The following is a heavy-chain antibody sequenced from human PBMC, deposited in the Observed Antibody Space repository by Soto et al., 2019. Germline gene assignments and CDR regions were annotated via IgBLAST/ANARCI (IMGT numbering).Heavy chain of an antibody. CDR1: GGSISSYY. V-gene: IGHV4-4*07. CDR2: IYTSGST. D-gene: IGHD6-6*01. CDR3: ARAAVSARRRYDYYYYYGMDV. J-gene: IGHJ6*02. Sequence: PSETLSLTCTVSGGSISSYYWSWIRQPAGKGLEWIGRIYTSGSTNYNPSLKSRVTMSVDTSKNQFSLKLSYVAAADTAVYYCARAAVSARRRYDYYYYYGMDVWGQGTTVTVSS.